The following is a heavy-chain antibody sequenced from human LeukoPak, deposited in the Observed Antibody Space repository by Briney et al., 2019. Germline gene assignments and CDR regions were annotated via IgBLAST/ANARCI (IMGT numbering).Heavy chain of an antibody. Sequence: ASVKVSCKASGYTFTNYGISWVRQAPGQGLEWMGWISAYNGNANYVQRFQGRVTITADESTSTAYMELSSLRSEDTAVYYCARANIVVVPAASYYYYYMDVWGKGTTVTVSS. D-gene: IGHD2-2*01. V-gene: IGHV1-18*01. CDR1: GYTFTNYG. CDR3: ARANIVVVPAASYYYYYMDV. CDR2: ISAYNGNA. J-gene: IGHJ6*03.